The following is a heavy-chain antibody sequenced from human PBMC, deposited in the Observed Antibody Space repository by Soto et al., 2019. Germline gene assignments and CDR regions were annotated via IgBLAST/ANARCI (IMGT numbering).Heavy chain of an antibody. CDR3: VKSGGTTWDYGMDV. Sequence: GGSLRLSCAASGFTFSNYAMSWVRQAPGEGLEWVSAISDSGGRTYYTDSVKGRFTISRDNSKNTLYLQMNSLGVEDTAIYYCVKSGGTTWDYGMDVWGQGTTVTVSS. J-gene: IGHJ6*02. V-gene: IGHV3-23*01. D-gene: IGHD1-1*01. CDR1: GFTFSNYA. CDR2: ISDSGGRT.